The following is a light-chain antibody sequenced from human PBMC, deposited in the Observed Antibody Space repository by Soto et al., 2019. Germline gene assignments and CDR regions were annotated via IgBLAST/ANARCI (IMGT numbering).Light chain of an antibody. CDR3: AAWDDSLNGPV. J-gene: IGLJ3*02. CDR1: TSKIGSNT. CDR2: SNN. V-gene: IGLV1-44*01. Sequence: QSVLTQPPSASGTPGQRVTIPCSGGTSKIGSNTVNWYQQLPGTAPKVFIYSNNQRPSGVPDRFSGSKSGTSASLAISGLQSEDEADYYCAAWDDSLNGPVFGGGTKLTVL.